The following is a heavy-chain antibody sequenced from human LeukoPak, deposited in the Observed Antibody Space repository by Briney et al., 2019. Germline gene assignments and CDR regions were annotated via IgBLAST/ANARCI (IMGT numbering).Heavy chain of an antibody. Sequence: PSQTLSLTCTVSGGSINSGDYYWSWIRQPPGKGLEWIGYIYYSGSTYYNPSLKSRVTISVDTSKNQFSLKLSSVTAADTAVYYCARVVYYYYYMDVWGKGTTVTVSS. V-gene: IGHV4-30-4*08. CDR1: GGSINSGDYY. CDR3: ARVVYYYYYMDV. CDR2: IYYSGST. J-gene: IGHJ6*03.